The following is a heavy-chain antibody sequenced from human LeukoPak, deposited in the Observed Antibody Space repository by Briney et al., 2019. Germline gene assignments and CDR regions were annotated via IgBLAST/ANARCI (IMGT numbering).Heavy chain of an antibody. J-gene: IGHJ4*02. CDR1: GGTFSSYA. CDR2: IIPIFGTA. V-gene: IGHV1-69*13. CDR3: ARGLGDYYDSSGYYD. D-gene: IGHD3-22*01. Sequence: ASVKVSRKASGGTFSSYAISWVRQAPGQGLEWMGGIIPIFGTANYAQKFQGRVTITADESTSTAYMELSSLRSEDTAVYYCARGLGDYYDSSGYYDWGQGTLVTVSS.